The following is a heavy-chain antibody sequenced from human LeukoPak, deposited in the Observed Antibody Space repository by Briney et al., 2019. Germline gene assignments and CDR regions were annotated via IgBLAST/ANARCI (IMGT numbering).Heavy chain of an antibody. Sequence: ASVNVSCKASGGTFSSYAISWVRQAPGQGLEWMGRIIPILGIANYAQKFQGRVTITADKSTSTAYMELSSLRSEDTAVYYCVAAQWLGSGWFDPWGQGTLVTVSS. J-gene: IGHJ5*02. V-gene: IGHV1-69*04. CDR1: GGTFSSYA. CDR3: VAAQWLGSGWFDP. D-gene: IGHD6-19*01. CDR2: IIPILGIA.